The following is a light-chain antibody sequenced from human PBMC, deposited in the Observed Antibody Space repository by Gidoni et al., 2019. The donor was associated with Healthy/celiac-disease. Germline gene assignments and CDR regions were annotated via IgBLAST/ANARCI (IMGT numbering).Light chain of an antibody. V-gene: IGLV1-40*01. J-gene: IGLJ1*01. CDR3: QSYDSSLSGSGV. Sequence: QSVLTQPPSVSGATGQRVTIPCTGSSSNIGAGYDVHWYQQLPGTAPKLLIYGNSNRPSGVPYRFSGSKSGTSASLAITGLQAEDEADYYCQSYDSSLSGSGVFGTGTKVTVL. CDR2: GNS. CDR1: SSNIGAGYD.